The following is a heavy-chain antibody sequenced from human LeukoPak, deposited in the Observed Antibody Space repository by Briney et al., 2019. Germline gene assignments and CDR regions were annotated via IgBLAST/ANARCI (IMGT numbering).Heavy chain of an antibody. J-gene: IGHJ3*02. D-gene: IGHD5-18*01. V-gene: IGHV4-34*01. CDR3: ARGSPIQLWADAFDI. Sequence: PSETLSLTCAVYGGSFSGYYWSWIRQPPGKGLEWIGEINHSGSTNYNPSLKSRVIISVDTSKNQFSLKLSSVTAADTAVYYCARGSPIQLWADAFDIWGQGTMVTVSS. CDR1: GGSFSGYY. CDR2: INHSGST.